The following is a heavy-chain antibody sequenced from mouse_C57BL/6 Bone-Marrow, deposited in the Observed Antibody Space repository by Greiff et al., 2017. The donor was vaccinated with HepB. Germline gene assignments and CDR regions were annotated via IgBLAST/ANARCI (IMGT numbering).Heavy chain of an antibody. Sequence: VHVKQSGPELVKPGASVKISCKASGYSFTGYYMHWVKQSHGNILDWIGYIYPYNGVSSYNQKFKGKATLTVDKSSSTAYMELRSLTSEDSAVYYCANYGSSPKRYFDVWGTGTTVTVSS. CDR3: ANYGSSPKRYFDV. J-gene: IGHJ1*03. D-gene: IGHD1-1*01. CDR1: GYSFTGYY. V-gene: IGHV1-31*01. CDR2: IYPYNGVS.